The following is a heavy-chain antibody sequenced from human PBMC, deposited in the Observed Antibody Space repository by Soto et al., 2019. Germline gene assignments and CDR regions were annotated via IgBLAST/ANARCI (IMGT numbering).Heavy chain of an antibody. CDR3: ARERFYGIVGAEDAFDT. J-gene: IGHJ3*02. D-gene: IGHD1-26*01. V-gene: IGHV4-59*01. Sequence: SETLSLTCTVSGGSISSYYRSWIRHPPGKGLEWIGYIYYSGSTNYNPSLKSRVTISVDTSKNQFSLKLSSVTAADTAVYYCARERFYGIVGAEDAFDTWGQGTMVTVSS. CDR1: GGSISSYY. CDR2: IYYSGST.